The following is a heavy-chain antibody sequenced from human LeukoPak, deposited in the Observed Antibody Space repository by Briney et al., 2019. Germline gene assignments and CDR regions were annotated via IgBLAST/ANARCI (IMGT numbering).Heavy chain of an antibody. J-gene: IGHJ4*02. Sequence: GGSLRLSCAASGFTFTNYAMSWVRQAPGKGLEWVSTVTGSGGDDTYYADSVRGRFTISRDISKNTLYLQMNSLRAEDTAVYYWAKDRIVGATRRLFDHWGQGTLVTVSS. CDR1: GFTFTNYA. CDR3: AKDRIVGATRRLFDH. V-gene: IGHV3-23*01. CDR2: VTGSGGDDT. D-gene: IGHD1-26*01.